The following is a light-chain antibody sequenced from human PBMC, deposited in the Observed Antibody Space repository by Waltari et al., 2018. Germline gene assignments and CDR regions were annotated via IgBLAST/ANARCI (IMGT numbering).Light chain of an antibody. V-gene: IGLV2-11*01. Sequence: QSALTQPRSVSGSPGQSVTISCTGTSSDVGTYKSVSWHQQHPGQAPKLIIFDVSKRPSGVPDRFSGSKSGDTASLTISGLQAEDEADYYCCSYTVSNTLLFGGGTKLTVL. CDR2: DVS. CDR1: SSDVGTYKS. CDR3: CSYTVSNTLL. J-gene: IGLJ3*02.